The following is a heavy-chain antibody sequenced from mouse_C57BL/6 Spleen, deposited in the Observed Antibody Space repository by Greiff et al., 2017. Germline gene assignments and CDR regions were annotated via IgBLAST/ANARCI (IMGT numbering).Heavy chain of an antibody. Sequence: QVQLQQSGAELARPGASVKLSCKASGYTFTSYGISWVKQRPGQGLEWIGEIYPRSGNTYYNEKFKGKATLTADKSSSTAYMELRSLTSEDSAVYVCAREGDYGSSSWYFGGWGTGATVTVSS. J-gene: IGHJ1*03. V-gene: IGHV1-81*01. CDR2: IYPRSGNT. D-gene: IGHD1-1*01. CDR1: GYTFTSYG. CDR3: AREGDYGSSSWYFGG.